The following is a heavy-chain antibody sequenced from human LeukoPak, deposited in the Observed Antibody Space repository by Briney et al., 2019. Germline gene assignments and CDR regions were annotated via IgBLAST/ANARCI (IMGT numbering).Heavy chain of an antibody. CDR3: YTYYYGSGSYNPPYYFDY. J-gene: IGHJ4*02. D-gene: IGHD3-10*01. CDR2: IRSKANSYAT. CDR1: GFTFSGSA. V-gene: IGHV3-73*01. Sequence: QAGGSLRPSCAASGFTFSGSAMHWVRQASGKGLEWVGRIRSKANSYATAYAASVKGRFTISRDDSKTTAYLQMNSLKTEDTDVYYCYTYYYGSGSYNPPYYFDYWGQGTLVTVSS.